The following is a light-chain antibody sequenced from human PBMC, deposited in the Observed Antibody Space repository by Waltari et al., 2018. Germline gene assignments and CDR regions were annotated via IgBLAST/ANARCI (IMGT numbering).Light chain of an antibody. Sequence: QSALTQPASVSGSPGPSFTISCTGTSSDVGGYNYVSWYQQHPAKPPNHMIYDVSNRPPGVSIRFSGSKSGNTASLTISGLQAEDEADYYCSSYTSSSTLVVFGGGTKLTVL. CDR1: SSDVGGYNY. J-gene: IGLJ2*01. CDR2: DVS. CDR3: SSYTSSSTLVV. V-gene: IGLV2-14*03.